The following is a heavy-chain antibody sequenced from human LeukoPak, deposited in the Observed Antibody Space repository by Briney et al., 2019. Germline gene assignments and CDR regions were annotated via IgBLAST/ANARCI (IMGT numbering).Heavy chain of an antibody. J-gene: IGHJ3*02. Sequence: SETLSLACTVSGGSITSDHWNWIRQPPGKGLEWIGCIYYSGNTYYNPSLKSRVTISVDMSKNQFSLRLTSVTAADTAVYYCARKNDFDIWGQGTLVTVSS. V-gene: IGHV4-59*01. CDR2: IYYSGNT. CDR1: GGSITSDH. D-gene: IGHD2/OR15-2a*01. CDR3: ARKNDFDI.